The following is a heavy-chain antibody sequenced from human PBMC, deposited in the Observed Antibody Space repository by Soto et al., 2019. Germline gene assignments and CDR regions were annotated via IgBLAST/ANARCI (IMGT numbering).Heavy chain of an antibody. J-gene: IGHJ4*02. D-gene: IGHD6-13*01. CDR2: IGTAGDT. V-gene: IGHV3-13*01. Sequence: GGSLRLSCEASGFTFSCFDMHWVRQPTGKGLEWVSSIGTAGDTYYAVSVKGRFTISRDNAKNSLSLQMNSLRAGDMAVYFCAKSQEIGTHFFDSWGQGTQVTVSS. CDR3: AKSQEIGTHFFDS. CDR1: GFTFSCFD.